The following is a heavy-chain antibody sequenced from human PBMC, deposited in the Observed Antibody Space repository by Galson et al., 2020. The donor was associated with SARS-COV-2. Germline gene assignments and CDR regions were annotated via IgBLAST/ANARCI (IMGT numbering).Heavy chain of an antibody. CDR1: GGSISSGDYY. J-gene: IGHJ6*02. D-gene: IGHD1-26*01. CDR3: ARDEATGGLGDYYYGMDV. CDR2: IYYSGST. Sequence: ETSETLSLTCTVSGGSISSGDYYWSWIRQPPGKGLEWIGYIYYSGSTYYNPSIKSRVTISVDTSKNQFSLKLSSVTAADTAVYYCARDEATGGLGDYYYGMDVWGQGTTVTVSS. V-gene: IGHV4-30-4*01.